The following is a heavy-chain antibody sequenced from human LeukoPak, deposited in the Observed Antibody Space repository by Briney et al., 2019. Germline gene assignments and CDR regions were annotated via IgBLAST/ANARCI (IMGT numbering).Heavy chain of an antibody. D-gene: IGHD3-10*01. V-gene: IGHV4-39*01. Sequence: MSSETLSLTCNVSGGSISDNDYSWDWIRQPPGKGLEWMGCIHYSGSTYSNPSLKSRITISVDTSKSQFSLKLSSVTAADTAVYFCARRYYFVSGSYYPYDFWGQGTLVTVSS. J-gene: IGHJ4*02. CDR1: GGSISDNDYS. CDR2: IHYSGST. CDR3: ARRYYFVSGSYYPYDF.